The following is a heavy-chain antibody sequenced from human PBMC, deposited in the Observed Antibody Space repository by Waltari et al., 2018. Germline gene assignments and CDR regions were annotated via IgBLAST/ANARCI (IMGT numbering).Heavy chain of an antibody. Sequence: QVQLVESGGGVVQPGRSLRLSCAASGFTFSSYGMHWVRQAPGKGLEWVAVISYDGSNKYYRDAGKGRFTISRENSKNTLYLQMNSLGAEDTAVYYCAKDQYSSSSGGDYWGQGTLVTVSS. CDR1: GFTFSSYG. CDR3: AKDQYSSSSGGDY. J-gene: IGHJ4*02. CDR2: ISYDGSNK. D-gene: IGHD6-6*01. V-gene: IGHV3-30*18.